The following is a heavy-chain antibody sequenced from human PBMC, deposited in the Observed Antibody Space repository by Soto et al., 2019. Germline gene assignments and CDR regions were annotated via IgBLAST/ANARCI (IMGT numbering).Heavy chain of an antibody. CDR3: ARRGCDSLFVSLDY. J-gene: IGHJ4*02. Sequence: QVQLQESGPGLVKPSGTLSLTCAVSGGSISSGDWCWSWVRQSPGKGLEWIGEIYYSGSTTYNPSLRSRVTILVDKSENQFCIRLSSVTDEDMAVYYCARRGCDSLFVSLDYWGQGPLVTASA. D-gene: IGHD2-21*01. V-gene: IGHV4-4*02. CDR2: IYYSGST. CDR1: GGSISSGDW.